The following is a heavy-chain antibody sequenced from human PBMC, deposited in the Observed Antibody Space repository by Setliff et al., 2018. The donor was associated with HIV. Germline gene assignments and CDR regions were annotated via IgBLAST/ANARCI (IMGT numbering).Heavy chain of an antibody. D-gene: IGHD2-15*01. CDR2: IYPDDSDT. CDR1: GYSFSSYW. CDR3: ARLGGICSGGSCTALAYTMDV. J-gene: IGHJ6*02. V-gene: IGHV5-51*01. Sequence: GESLKISCKGSGYSFSSYWIGWVRQMPGKGLEWMGIIYPDDSDTRYSPSFQGQVTISADKSISTAYLQCSSLKASDTAMYYCARLGGICSGGSCTALAYTMDVWGQGTTVTVSS.